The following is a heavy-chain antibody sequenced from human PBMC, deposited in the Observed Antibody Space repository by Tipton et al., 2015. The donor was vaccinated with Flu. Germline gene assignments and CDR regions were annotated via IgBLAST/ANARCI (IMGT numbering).Heavy chain of an antibody. V-gene: IGHV3-7*01. D-gene: IGHD5-12*01. Sequence: SLRLSCVASGFTFSSYCVSWVRQAPGKGLEWVANIRQDGSEERYVDSVRGRFTISRDNAKNSLFLQMNSVRAEDTAVYYCAKTTGGYDMTFDYWGQGALVTVSS. CDR3: AKTTGGYDMTFDY. J-gene: IGHJ4*02. CDR1: GFTFSSYC. CDR2: IRQDGSEE.